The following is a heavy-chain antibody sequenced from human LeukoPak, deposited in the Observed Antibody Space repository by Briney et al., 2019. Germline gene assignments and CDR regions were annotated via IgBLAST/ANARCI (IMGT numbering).Heavy chain of an antibody. CDR3: ARSGVPPTGTFPVCFDY. J-gene: IGHJ4*02. V-gene: IGHV3-72*01. CDR1: GFTFSDHY. Sequence: PGGSLRLSCAASGFTFSDHYMDWVRQAPGKGLEWVARSRNKGNSYTTEYAASVKGRFTISRDASKNSLYLQMNSLQTEDTAVYYCARSGVPPTGTFPVCFDYWGQGTLVTVSS. CDR2: SRNKGNSYTT. D-gene: IGHD4-17*01.